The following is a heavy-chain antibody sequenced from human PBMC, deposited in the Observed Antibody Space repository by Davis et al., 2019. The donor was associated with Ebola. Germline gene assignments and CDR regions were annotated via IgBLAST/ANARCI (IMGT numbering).Heavy chain of an antibody. CDR2: IDPSDSYT. Sequence: PGGSLRLSCKGSGYSFTSYWISWVRQMPGKGLEWMGRIDPSDSYTNYSPSFQGHVTISADKSISTAYLQWSSLKASDTAMYYCARPGYDSSGYGYWGQGTLVTVSS. D-gene: IGHD3-22*01. CDR3: ARPGYDSSGYGY. CDR1: GYSFTSYW. V-gene: IGHV5-10-1*01. J-gene: IGHJ4*02.